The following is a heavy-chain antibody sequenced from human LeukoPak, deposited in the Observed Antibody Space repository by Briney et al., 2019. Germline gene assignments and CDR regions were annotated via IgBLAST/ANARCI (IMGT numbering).Heavy chain of an antibody. V-gene: IGHV3-7*04. D-gene: IGHD3-3*01. CDR1: GCTFTSYW. CDR3: ARAYDFWSGYCDY. CDR2: IKQDGSEK. Sequence: GGSLRLSCAASGCTFTSYWMSWVRQPPGKGLECVANIKQDGSEKYYVDSVKGRFTISRDNAKNSLYLQMNSLRAEDTAVYYCARAYDFWSGYCDYWGQGTLVTVSS. J-gene: IGHJ4*02.